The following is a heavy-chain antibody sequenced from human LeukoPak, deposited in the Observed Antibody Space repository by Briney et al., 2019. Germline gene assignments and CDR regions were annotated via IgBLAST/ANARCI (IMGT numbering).Heavy chain of an antibody. CDR2: ISSSSSYI. J-gene: IGHJ4*02. CDR3: ARGDYDILTGYPTPFDY. D-gene: IGHD3-9*01. Sequence: PGGSLRLSCAASGFTFSSYSMNWVRQAPGKGLEWVSSISSSSSYIYYADSVKGRFTISRDNAKNSLYLQMNSLRAKDTAVYYCARGDYDILTGYPTPFDYWGQGTLVTVSS. V-gene: IGHV3-21*01. CDR1: GFTFSSYS.